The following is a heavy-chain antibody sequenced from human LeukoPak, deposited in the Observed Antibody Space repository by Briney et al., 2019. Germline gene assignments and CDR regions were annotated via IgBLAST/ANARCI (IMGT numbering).Heavy chain of an antibody. CDR1: GYSISSGYY. CDR3: ARASKVVVPRTNWFDP. D-gene: IGHD3-22*01. CDR2: IYHSGST. J-gene: IGHJ5*02. Sequence: KPSETLSLTCTVSGYSISSGYYWGWIRQPPGKGLEWIGSIYHSGSTYYNTSLKSRVTISVDKSKNQFSLKLSSVTAADTAVYYCARASKVVVPRTNWFDPWGQGTLVTVSS. V-gene: IGHV4-38-2*02.